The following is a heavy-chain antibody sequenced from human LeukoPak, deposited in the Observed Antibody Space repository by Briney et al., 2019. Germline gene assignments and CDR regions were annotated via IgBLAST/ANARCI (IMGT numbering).Heavy chain of an antibody. Sequence: TTSETLSLTCTVSGGSISSSRYYWGWIRQPPGKGLEWIGSIFYSGSTYYNPSLKSRVTISVDTSKNQFSLKLSSVTVADTAVYYCARHLGQQLVPGWFDPWGQGTLVTVSS. CDR1: GGSISSSRYY. D-gene: IGHD6-6*01. CDR3: ARHLGQQLVPGWFDP. V-gene: IGHV4-39*01. J-gene: IGHJ5*02. CDR2: IFYSGST.